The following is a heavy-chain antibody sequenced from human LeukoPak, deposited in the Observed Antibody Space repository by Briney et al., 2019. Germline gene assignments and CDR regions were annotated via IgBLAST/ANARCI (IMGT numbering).Heavy chain of an antibody. CDR2: IKQDGSEK. CDR1: GFTFSSYW. CDR3: ARGRPLDYGGNSIYFDY. J-gene: IGHJ4*02. D-gene: IGHD4-23*01. Sequence: GGSLRLSCAASGFTFSSYWMSWVRQAPGKGLEWVANIKQDGSEKYYVDSVKGRFTMSRDNAKNSLYLQMNSLRAEDTAVYYCARGRPLDYGGNSIYFDYWGQGTLVTVSS. V-gene: IGHV3-7*01.